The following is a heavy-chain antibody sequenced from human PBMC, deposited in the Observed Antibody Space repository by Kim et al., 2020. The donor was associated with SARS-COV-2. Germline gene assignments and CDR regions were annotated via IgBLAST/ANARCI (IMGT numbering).Heavy chain of an antibody. D-gene: IGHD3-10*01. CDR3: AREPMVRGVIYYYYGMDV. J-gene: IGHJ6*02. V-gene: IGHV3-48*02. Sequence: KGRFTISRDNAKNSLYLQMNSLRDEDTAVYYCAREPMVRGVIYYYYGMDVWGQGTTVTVSS.